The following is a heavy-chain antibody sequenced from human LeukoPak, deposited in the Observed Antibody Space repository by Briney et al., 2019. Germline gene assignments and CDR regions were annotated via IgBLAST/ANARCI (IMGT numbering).Heavy chain of an antibody. CDR2: IIPILGIA. D-gene: IGHD2-2*01. CDR3: ARQVVPACFDP. V-gene: IGHV1-69*02. Sequence: SVKVSCKASGGTFISYTISWVRQAPGQGLEWMGRIIPILGIANYAQKFQRRVTITADKSTSTAYMELSSLRSEDTAVYYCARQVVPACFDPWGQGTLVTVSS. J-gene: IGHJ5*02. CDR1: GGTFISYT.